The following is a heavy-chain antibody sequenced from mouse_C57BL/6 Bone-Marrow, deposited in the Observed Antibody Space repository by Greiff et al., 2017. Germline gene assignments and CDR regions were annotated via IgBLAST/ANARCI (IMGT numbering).Heavy chain of an antibody. Sequence: QVQLKQSGPELVKPGASVKISCKASGYAFSSSWMNWVKQRPGKGLEWIGRIYPGDGDTNYNGKIKGKATLTADKSSSTAYMQLSSLTSEDSAVYFCSNYGYAMDYWGQGTSVTVSS. V-gene: IGHV1-82*01. J-gene: IGHJ4*01. CDR1: GYAFSSSW. CDR3: SNYGYAMDY. CDR2: IYPGDGDT. D-gene: IGHD2-5*01.